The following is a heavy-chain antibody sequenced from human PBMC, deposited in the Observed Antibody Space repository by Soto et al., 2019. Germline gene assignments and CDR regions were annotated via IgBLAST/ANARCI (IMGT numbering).Heavy chain of an antibody. CDR2: IYYSGST. Sequence: SETLSLTCTVSGGSISSYYWSWIRQPPGKGLEWIGYIYYSGSTNYNPSLKSRVTISVDTSENQFSLKLSSVTAADTAVYYCARTFSIFPAAISWFDPWGQGTLVTVSS. CDR1: GGSISSYY. D-gene: IGHD2-2*02. J-gene: IGHJ5*02. CDR3: ARTFSIFPAAISWFDP. V-gene: IGHV4-59*01.